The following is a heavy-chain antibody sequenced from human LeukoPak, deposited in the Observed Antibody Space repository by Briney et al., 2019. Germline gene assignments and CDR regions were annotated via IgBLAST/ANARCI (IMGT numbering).Heavy chain of an antibody. Sequence: GRSLRLSCAASGFTFSSHGMHWVRQAPGKGLEWVAVIWYDGSNKFHADSVKGRFTISRDNSKNTLYLQMNSLRAEDTAVYYCAKARDYDFWSGYYSEYFQHWGQGTLVTVSS. CDR3: AKARDYDFWSGYYSEYFQH. D-gene: IGHD3-3*01. J-gene: IGHJ1*01. V-gene: IGHV3-33*06. CDR1: GFTFSSHG. CDR2: IWYDGSNK.